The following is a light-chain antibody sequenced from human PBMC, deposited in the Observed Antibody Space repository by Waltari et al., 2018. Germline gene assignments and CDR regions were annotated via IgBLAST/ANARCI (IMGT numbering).Light chain of an antibody. CDR1: SSDVGFYNY. V-gene: IGLV2-14*03. CDR3: SSYTSSSTLYV. CDR2: DVS. J-gene: IGLJ1*01. Sequence: QSALTQPASVSGSPGQSITISCTGTSSDVGFYNYVSWYQQHPGKAPKLMIYDVSNRPSGVSNRFPGSKSGNTASLTISGLQAEDEADYYCSSYTSSSTLYVFGTGTKVTVL.